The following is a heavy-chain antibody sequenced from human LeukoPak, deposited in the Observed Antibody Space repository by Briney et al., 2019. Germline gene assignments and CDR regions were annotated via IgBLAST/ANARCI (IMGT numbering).Heavy chain of an antibody. CDR3: ARDRYDFWSGYSANY. D-gene: IGHD3-3*01. CDR2: IRAYNGNT. Sequence: EASVTVSYKASGYTFTMYGIRWVRQAPGQGGERMGWIRAYNGNTNYAQKLQGRVTITTDTSTSTAYTELRSLRSDATAVYYCARDRYDFWSGYSANYWGQGTLVTVSS. V-gene: IGHV1-18*01. J-gene: IGHJ4*02. CDR1: GYTFTMYG.